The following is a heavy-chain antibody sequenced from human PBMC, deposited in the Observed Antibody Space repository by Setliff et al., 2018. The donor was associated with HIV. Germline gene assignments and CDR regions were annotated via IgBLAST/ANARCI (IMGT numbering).Heavy chain of an antibody. J-gene: IGHJ4*02. V-gene: IGHV1-69*13. CDR2: IIPIFGTA. CDR3: ASPQPQGANQLLWSFDS. CDR1: GGTFSSQA. D-gene: IGHD2-2*01. Sequence: SVKVSCKTSGGTFSSQAISWVRQAPGQGLEWMGGIIPIFGTANYAQKFQGRVTITADESTNTAYMELSSLRSEDTAVYYCASPQPQGANQLLWSFDSWGQGALVTVSS.